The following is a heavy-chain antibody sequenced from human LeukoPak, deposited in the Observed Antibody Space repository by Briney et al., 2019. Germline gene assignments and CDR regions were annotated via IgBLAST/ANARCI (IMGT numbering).Heavy chain of an antibody. CDR3: ASAYYDFWSGYLSDYFDY. CDR1: GFPFSNYW. CDR2: ISSSSSYI. J-gene: IGHJ4*02. V-gene: IGHV3-21*01. Sequence: GGSLRLSCVVSGFPFSNYWMNWVRQAPGKGLEWVSSISSSSSYIYYADSVKGRFTISRDNAKNSLYLQMNSLRAEDTAVYYCASAYYDFWSGYLSDYFDYWGQGTLVTVSS. D-gene: IGHD3-3*01.